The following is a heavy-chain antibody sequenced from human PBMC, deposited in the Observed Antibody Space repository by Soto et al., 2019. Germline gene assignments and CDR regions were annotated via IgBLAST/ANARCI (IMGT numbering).Heavy chain of an antibody. CDR3: ASGPGGPDGPGDY. CDR2: INAGNGKT. Sequence: QVQLVQSGAEVKKPGASVKVSCKASGYTFTSYAMHWVRQAPGQRLEWMGWINAGNGKTKYSQKFQGRVTITRDTSASTAYMELSSLRSEDTAVYYCASGPGGPDGPGDYWGQGTLGTVSS. J-gene: IGHJ4*02. V-gene: IGHV1-3*01. CDR1: GYTFTSYA. D-gene: IGHD2-15*01.